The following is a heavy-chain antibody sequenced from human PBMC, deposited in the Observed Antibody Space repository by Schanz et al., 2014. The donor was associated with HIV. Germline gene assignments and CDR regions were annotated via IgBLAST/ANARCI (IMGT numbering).Heavy chain of an antibody. D-gene: IGHD1-1*01. CDR2: ISSSSSTI. V-gene: IGHV3-48*01. CDR3: ARENWDVAIGYS. Sequence: EVQLVESGGGLVQPGGSLRLSCAASGFTFSSYWMSWVRQAPGKGLEWVSYISSSSSTIYYADSVKGRFTISRDNAKNSLYLQMNSLRGEDTAVYYCARENWDVAIGYSWGQGVLVIVSA. J-gene: IGHJ5*02. CDR1: GFTFSSYW.